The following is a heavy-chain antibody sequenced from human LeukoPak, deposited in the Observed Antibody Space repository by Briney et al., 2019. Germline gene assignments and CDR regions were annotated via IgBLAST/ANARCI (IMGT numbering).Heavy chain of an antibody. J-gene: IGHJ4*02. CDR2: IIPIFGTA. Sequence: SVTVSCKASVGTFSSYAISWVRQAPGQGGEWMGGIIPIFGTANYVKKFQGRVTITADESTSTAYMELSSLRSEDTAVYYCARGFGELLWQHFDYWGQGTLVTVSS. CDR3: ARGFGELLWQHFDY. V-gene: IGHV1-69*13. D-gene: IGHD3-10*01. CDR1: VGTFSSYA.